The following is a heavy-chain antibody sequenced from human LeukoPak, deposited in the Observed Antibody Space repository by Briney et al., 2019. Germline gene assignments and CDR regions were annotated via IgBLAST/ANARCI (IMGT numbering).Heavy chain of an antibody. Sequence: GGSLRLSCAASGFTFSSYWMSWVRQAPGKGLEWVANIKKDGSEKYYVDSVKGRFTISRDNAKTSLYLQMNSLRAEDTAVYYCAKIQDITMIVVVITAFDYWGQGTLVTVSS. CDR2: IKKDGSEK. CDR3: AKIQDITMIVVVITAFDY. CDR1: GFTFSSYW. V-gene: IGHV3-7*03. J-gene: IGHJ4*02. D-gene: IGHD3-22*01.